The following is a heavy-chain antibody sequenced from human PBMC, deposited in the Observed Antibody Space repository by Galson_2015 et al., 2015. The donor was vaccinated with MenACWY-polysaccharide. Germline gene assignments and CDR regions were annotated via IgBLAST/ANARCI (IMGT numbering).Heavy chain of an antibody. Sequence: SVKVSCKASGYTFTSYYIHWVRQAPGQGLEWMGIINSSGGSTAYAQKFQGRLTVTWDTSTNTVYLELSSLTSEDTAVYYCARRKYDSELRDWGQGTLVTVSS. J-gene: IGHJ4*02. CDR1: GYTFTSYY. V-gene: IGHV1-46*01. CDR2: INSSGGST. CDR3: ARRKYDSELRD. D-gene: IGHD3-3*01.